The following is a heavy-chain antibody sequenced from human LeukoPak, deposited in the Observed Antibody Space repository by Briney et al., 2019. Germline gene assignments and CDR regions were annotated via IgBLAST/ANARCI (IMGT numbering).Heavy chain of an antibody. CDR3: ARELPFDY. J-gene: IGHJ4*02. D-gene: IGHD2-15*01. V-gene: IGHV3-23*01. CDR1: GFTFSSYA. CDR2: ITHSGDST. Sequence: GGSLRLSCVASGFTFSSYAISWVRQAPGKGLEWVTGITHSGDSTYYADSVKGRFTISRDNAKNTLYLQMNSLRAEDTAVYYCARELPFDYWGQGTLVTVSS.